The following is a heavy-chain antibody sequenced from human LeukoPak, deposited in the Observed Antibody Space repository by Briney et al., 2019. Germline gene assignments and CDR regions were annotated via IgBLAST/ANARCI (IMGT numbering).Heavy chain of an antibody. Sequence: GGCLRLSCAASGFSFSSYAMSWVRQAPGKGLGWVSAIIGSGGSTYYADSVKGRFTISRDNSKNTLYLQMNSLRAEDTAVYYCAKTFPQGAVAGIDVDYWGQGTLVTVSS. CDR1: GFSFSSYA. V-gene: IGHV3-23*01. CDR3: AKTFPQGAVAGIDVDY. D-gene: IGHD6-19*01. J-gene: IGHJ4*02. CDR2: IIGSGGST.